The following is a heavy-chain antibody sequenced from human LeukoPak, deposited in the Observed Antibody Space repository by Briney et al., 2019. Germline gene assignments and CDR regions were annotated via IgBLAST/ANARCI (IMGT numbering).Heavy chain of an antibody. V-gene: IGHV3-48*01. CDR2: ISSSSSTI. D-gene: IGHD4-17*01. J-gene: IGHJ4*02. Sequence: GGSLRLSCAASGFTFSSYSMNWVRQAPGKGLEWVSYISSSSSTIYYADSVKGRFTISRDNAKNSLYLQMNSLRAEDTAVYYCARDRFEDYGDTELGYWGQGALVTVSS. CDR3: ARDRFEDYGDTELGY. CDR1: GFTFSSYS.